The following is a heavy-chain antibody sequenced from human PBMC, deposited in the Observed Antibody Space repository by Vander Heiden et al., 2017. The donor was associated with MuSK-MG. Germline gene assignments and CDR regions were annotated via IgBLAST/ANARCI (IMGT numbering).Heavy chain of an antibody. D-gene: IGHD2-2*01. V-gene: IGHV3-15*01. Sequence: EVQLVESGGGLVKPGGSLRLSCAASGFTFSNAWMSWVRRAPGKGLEWVGRIKSKTDGGTTDYAAPVKGRFTISRDDSKNTLYLQMNSLKTEDTAVYYCTTSTSWPAYYYYYYMDVWGKGTTVTVSS. CDR1: GFTFSNAW. CDR2: IKSKTDGGTT. CDR3: TTSTSWPAYYYYYYMDV. J-gene: IGHJ6*03.